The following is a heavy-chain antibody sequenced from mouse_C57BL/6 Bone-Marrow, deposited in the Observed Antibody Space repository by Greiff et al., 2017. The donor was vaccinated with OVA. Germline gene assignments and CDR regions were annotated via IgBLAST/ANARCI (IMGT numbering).Heavy chain of an antibody. CDR2: ISSGGGYI. CDR1: GFTFSSSA. CDR3: TRDGYYAMDY. Sequence: EVQVVESGDGLVKPGGSLKLSCAASGFTFSSSAMSWVRQTPEKWLAWVAYISSGGGYIYYADTVKGRFTISRDNARNTLYLQMSSLKSEDTAMYYCTRDGYYAMDYWGQGTSVTVSS. V-gene: IGHV5-9-1*02. J-gene: IGHJ4*01. D-gene: IGHD2-3*01.